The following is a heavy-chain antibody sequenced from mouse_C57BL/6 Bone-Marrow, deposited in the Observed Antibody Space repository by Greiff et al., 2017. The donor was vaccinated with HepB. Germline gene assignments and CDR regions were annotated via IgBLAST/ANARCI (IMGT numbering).Heavy chain of an antibody. J-gene: IGHJ4*01. CDR2: IYPGDGDT. CDR1: GYAFSSYW. D-gene: IGHD2-4*01. V-gene: IGHV1-80*01. CDR3: ARSDYDYGDYAMDY. Sequence: VQLQESGAELVKPGASVKISCKASGYAFSSYWMNWVKQRPGKGLEWIGQIYPGDGDTNYNGKFKGKATLTADKSSSTAYMQLSSLTSEDSAVYFCARSDYDYGDYAMDYWGQGTSVTVSS.